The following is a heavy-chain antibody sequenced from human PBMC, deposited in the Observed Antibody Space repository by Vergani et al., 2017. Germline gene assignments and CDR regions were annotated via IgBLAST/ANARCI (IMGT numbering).Heavy chain of an antibody. J-gene: IGHJ6*03. CDR1: GFTFSSYA. Sequence: EVQLLESGGGLVQPGGSLRLSCAASGFTFSSYAMSWVRQAPGKGLEWVSAISGSGGSTYYADSVKGRFTISRDNAKNSLYLQMNSLRAEDTAVYYCARDAVVPAAIPGYYYYYYYMDVWGKGTTVTVSS. D-gene: IGHD2-2*01. V-gene: IGHV3-23*01. CDR2: ISGSGGST. CDR3: ARDAVVPAAIPGYYYYYYYMDV.